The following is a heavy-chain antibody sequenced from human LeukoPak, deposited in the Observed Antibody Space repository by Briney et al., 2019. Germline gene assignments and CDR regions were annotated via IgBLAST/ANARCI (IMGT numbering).Heavy chain of an antibody. CDR3: ARVYSSGWTYYYYMDV. CDR2: MNPNSGNT. V-gene: IGHV1-8*03. D-gene: IGHD6-19*01. Sequence: ASVKVSCKASGYTFTSYDINWVRQATGQGLEWMGWMNPNSGNTGYAQKFQGRVTITRNTSISTAYMELSSLRSEDTAVYYCARVYSSGWTYYYYMDVWGKGTTVTVSS. CDR1: GYTFTSYD. J-gene: IGHJ6*03.